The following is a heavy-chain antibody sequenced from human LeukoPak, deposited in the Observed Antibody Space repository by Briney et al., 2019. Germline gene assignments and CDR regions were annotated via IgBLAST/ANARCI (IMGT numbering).Heavy chain of an antibody. J-gene: IGHJ6*02. V-gene: IGHV3-7*03. CDR1: GFIFNTFW. Sequence: GGSLRLSCAASGFIFNTFWMNWARQAPGKGLEWVASINHNGNVNYYVDSVKGRFTISRDNAKNSLYLQMSNLRAEDTAVYFCARGGGLDVWGQGATVTVSS. CDR2: INHNGNVN. CDR3: ARGGGLDV. D-gene: IGHD3-16*01.